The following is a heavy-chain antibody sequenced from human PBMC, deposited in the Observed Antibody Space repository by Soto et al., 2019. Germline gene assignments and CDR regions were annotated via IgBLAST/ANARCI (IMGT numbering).Heavy chain of an antibody. Sequence: PGESLKISCKGSGYSFTSYWISWVRQMPGKGLEWMGRIDPSDSYTNYSPSFQGHVTISADKSISTAYLQWSSLKASDTAMYYCATISIAAAGTDYYYYGMDVWGQGTTVNVSS. CDR3: ATISIAAAGTDYYYYGMDV. J-gene: IGHJ6*02. CDR1: GYSFTSYW. D-gene: IGHD6-13*01. V-gene: IGHV5-10-1*01. CDR2: IDPSDSYT.